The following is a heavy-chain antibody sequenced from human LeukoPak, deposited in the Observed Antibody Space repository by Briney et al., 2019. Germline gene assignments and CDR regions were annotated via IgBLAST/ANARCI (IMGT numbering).Heavy chain of an antibody. V-gene: IGHV5-51*01. CDR3: ARQDSSGYYRFDY. Sequence: GESLKISCKGSGYSFSNYWIAWVRQMPGKGLEWMGIIYPGDSQSRHSPSFQGQVTMSADKSISTAYLQWSSLKVSDTAMYYCARQDSSGYYRFDYWGQGTLVTVSS. CDR2: IYPGDSQS. J-gene: IGHJ4*02. CDR1: GYSFSNYW. D-gene: IGHD3-22*01.